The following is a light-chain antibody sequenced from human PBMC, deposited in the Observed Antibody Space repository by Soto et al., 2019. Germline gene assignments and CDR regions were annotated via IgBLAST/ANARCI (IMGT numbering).Light chain of an antibody. J-gene: IGLJ1*01. CDR3: GTWDSSLSAV. V-gene: IGLV1-51*02. CDR1: SSNIGNNY. Sequence: QSVLTQPPSVSAAPGQKVTISCSGSSSNIGNNYVSWYQQLPGTAPKLLIYENNKRPSGIPDRFSGSKSGTSATLGITGLLTGDQADYYCGTWDSSLSAVFGTGTKLTVL. CDR2: ENN.